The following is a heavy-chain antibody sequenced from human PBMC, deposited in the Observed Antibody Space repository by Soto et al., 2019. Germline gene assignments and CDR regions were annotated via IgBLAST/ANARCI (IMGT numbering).Heavy chain of an antibody. J-gene: IGHJ4*02. V-gene: IGHV4-39*07. CDR1: GGSISSSSYY. D-gene: IGHD5-18*01. Sequence: PSETLSLTCTVSGGSISSSSYYWGWIRQPPGKGLEWIGSIYYSGSTYYNPSLKSRVTISVDTSKNQFSLKLSSVTAADTAVYYCARGGYSYAATQGFGYWGQGTLVTVSS. CDR3: ARGGYSYAATQGFGY. CDR2: IYYSGST.